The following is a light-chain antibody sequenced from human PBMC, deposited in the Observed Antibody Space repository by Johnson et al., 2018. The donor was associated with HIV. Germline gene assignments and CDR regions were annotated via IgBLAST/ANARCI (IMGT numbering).Light chain of an antibody. CDR1: SSIIGNNY. CDR2: DNN. CDR3: STWASSLIASV. Sequence: QSVLTQPPSVSAAPGQRVTISCSGSSSIIGNNYVSWYQQLPGTAPKLLIYDNNKRPSGIPDRFSGSKSGTPATLGITGLQTGDEADYYCSTWASSLIASVFGSGTKVTVL. V-gene: IGLV1-51*01. J-gene: IGLJ1*01.